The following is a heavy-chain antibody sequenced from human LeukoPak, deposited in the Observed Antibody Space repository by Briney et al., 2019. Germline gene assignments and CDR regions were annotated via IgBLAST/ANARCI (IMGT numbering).Heavy chain of an antibody. CDR1: GDSVSSNSAA. CDR3: ARGGGYDFWPIAVAGGFDY. J-gene: IGHJ4*02. Sequence: SQTLSLTCAISGDSVSSNSAAWNWIRQSPSRGLEWLGSTYYRSKWYNDYAVSVKSRITINPDTSKNQFSLQLNSVTPEDTAVYYCARGGGYDFWPIAVAGGFDYWGQGTLVTVSS. D-gene: IGHD5-12*01. CDR2: TYYRSKWYN. V-gene: IGHV6-1*01.